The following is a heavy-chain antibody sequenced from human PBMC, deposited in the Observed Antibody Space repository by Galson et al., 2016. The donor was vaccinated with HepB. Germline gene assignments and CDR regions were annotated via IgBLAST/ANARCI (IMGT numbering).Heavy chain of an antibody. J-gene: IGHJ1*01. CDR1: GFTFDHYA. D-gene: IGHD6-13*01. CDR3: TKAYEATGIAADGHFQH. CDR2: ISWNSGST. V-gene: IGHV3-9*01. Sequence: SLRLSCAASGFTFDHYAMHWVRQAPGTGLEWVSRISWNSGSTDYADSVKGRFTISRDNAKNSLYLQMHSLRAEDTAFYYCTKAYEATGIAADGHFQHWGQGTLVTVSS.